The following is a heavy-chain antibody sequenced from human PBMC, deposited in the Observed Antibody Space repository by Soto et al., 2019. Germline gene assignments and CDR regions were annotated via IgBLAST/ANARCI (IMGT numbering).Heavy chain of an antibody. CDR2: IYTSGST. CDR1: GGSISSYY. V-gene: IGHV4-4*07. J-gene: IGHJ5*02. Sequence: QVQLQESGPGLVKPSETLSLTCTVSGGSISSYYWSWIRQPAGKGLEWIGRIYTSGSTNYNPTLMSRVDMSVERSKNQVSLKLSSVTAAVTGVYECARASNLTYAWVWFVLWGQGTLVTVSS. D-gene: IGHD1-7*01. CDR3: ARASNLTYAWVWFVL.